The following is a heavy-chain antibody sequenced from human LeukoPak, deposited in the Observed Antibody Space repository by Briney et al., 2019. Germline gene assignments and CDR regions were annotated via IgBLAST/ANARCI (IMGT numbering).Heavy chain of an antibody. V-gene: IGHV4-38-2*01. CDR1: GYPFTSGFY. J-gene: IGHJ5*02. CDR2: IHHTGFT. CDR3: ARHGNHRFNRLDH. D-gene: IGHD1-14*01. Sequence: SETLSLTCAVSGYPFTSGFYWSWIRQTPGGGLEWIGTIHHTGFTMYSPSLKSRVTISVDTSKNHFSLNVTFVTAADTAVYYCARHGNHRFNRLDHWGQGTLVTVSS.